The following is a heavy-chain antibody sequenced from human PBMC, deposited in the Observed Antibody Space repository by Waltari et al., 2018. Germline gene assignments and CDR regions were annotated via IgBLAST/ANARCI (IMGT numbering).Heavy chain of an antibody. J-gene: IGHJ5*02. V-gene: IGHV3-21*01. CDR3: VRAVRSGALRSYWFDP. D-gene: IGHD3-22*01. CDR2: INDVGSHI. CDR1: AFGTHTY. Sequence: EVQVVESGGGLVKPGGSLRISCAASAFGTHTYMDWVRQAPGHGLEWVSSINDVGSHIFYADSVRGRFIISRDDAKNSLDLEMNSLRAEDTAVYYCVRAVRSGALRSYWFDPWGQGTLVTVSS.